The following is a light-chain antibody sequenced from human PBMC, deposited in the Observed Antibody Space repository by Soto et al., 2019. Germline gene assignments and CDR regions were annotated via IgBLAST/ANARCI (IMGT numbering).Light chain of an antibody. J-gene: IGKJ4*01. CDR1: QDIAIY. Sequence: IHLTQSPSSLSASVLYRVTITFLSSQDIAIYLSWYQQKPGEAPKLLIYAASTLYGGVPSRFSGSGSGTDFALTITSLQAEDFATYYCQQLRMYPSTFGGGAKVDIK. V-gene: IGKV1-9*01. CDR3: QQLRMYPST. CDR2: AAS.